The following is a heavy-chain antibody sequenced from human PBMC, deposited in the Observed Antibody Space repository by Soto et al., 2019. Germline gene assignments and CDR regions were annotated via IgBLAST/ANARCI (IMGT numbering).Heavy chain of an antibody. V-gene: IGHV4-59*01. CDR3: ARVEGDSSSFYYGMDV. CDR1: GGSISSYY. D-gene: IGHD6-6*01. J-gene: IGHJ6*02. CDR2: IYYSGST. Sequence: SETLSLTCTVSGGSISSYYWSWIRQPPGKGLEWIGYIYYSGSTNYNPSLKSRVTISVDTSKNQFSLKLSSVTAADTAVYYCARVEGDSSSFYYGMDVWGQGTAVTVSS.